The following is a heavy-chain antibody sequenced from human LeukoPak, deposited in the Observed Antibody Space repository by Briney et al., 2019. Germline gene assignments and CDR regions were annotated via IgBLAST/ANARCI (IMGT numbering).Heavy chain of an antibody. D-gene: IGHD2-2*01. Sequence: SETLSLTCTLSGGSPSSYYWNWVRHPPAQGLEWIGYIYYSGSTNYNPSLKSRVTISVDTSKNQFSLNLSSVTAADTAVYYCARQIVVVPASLYWFDPWGQGTLVTVSS. V-gene: IGHV4-59*08. CDR2: IYYSGST. J-gene: IGHJ5*02. CDR3: ARQIVVVPASLYWFDP. CDR1: GGSPSSYY.